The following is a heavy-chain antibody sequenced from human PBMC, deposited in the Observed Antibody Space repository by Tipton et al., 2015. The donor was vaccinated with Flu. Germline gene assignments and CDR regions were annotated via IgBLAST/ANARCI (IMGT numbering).Heavy chain of an antibody. Sequence: QVQLVQSGAEVKKPGASVKVSCKASGYTFTSYYMHWVRQAPGQGLEWMGIINPSGGSTSYAQKFQGRVTMTRDTSTSTVYMELSSLRSEDTAVYYCAREYSSGWYREGFDYWGQGTLVTVSS. CDR2: INPSGGST. V-gene: IGHV1-46*01. CDR3: AREYSSGWYREGFDY. CDR1: GYTFTSYY. J-gene: IGHJ4*02. D-gene: IGHD6-19*01.